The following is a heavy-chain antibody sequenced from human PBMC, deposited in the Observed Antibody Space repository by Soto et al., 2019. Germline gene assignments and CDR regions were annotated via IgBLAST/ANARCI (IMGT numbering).Heavy chain of an antibody. CDR2: ISSSSSTI. D-gene: IGHD3-10*01. CDR1: GFTFSSYS. CDR3: ASLGYYYGSGIGAFDI. V-gene: IGHV3-48*01. J-gene: IGHJ3*02. Sequence: GGSLRLSCAASGFTFSSYSMNWVRQAPGKGLEWVSYISSSSSTIYYADSVKGRFTISRDNAKNSLYLQMNSLRAEDTAVYYCASLGYYYGSGIGAFDIWGQGTMVTVSS.